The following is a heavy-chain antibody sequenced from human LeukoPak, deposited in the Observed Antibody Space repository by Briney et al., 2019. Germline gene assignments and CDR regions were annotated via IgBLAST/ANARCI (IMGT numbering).Heavy chain of an antibody. V-gene: IGHV4-61*02. Sequence: PSETLSLTCTVSGGSISSGDYYWSWIRQPPGKGLEGIGRIYTSGSTNYNPSHKSRVTMSVDTSKNQFSLKLSSVTAADTAVYYCARDRPRLTIRYDFWSGCTLDVWGKGTTVTVSS. D-gene: IGHD3-3*01. CDR2: IYTSGST. CDR3: ARDRPRLTIRYDFWSGCTLDV. J-gene: IGHJ6*04. CDR1: GGSISSGDYY.